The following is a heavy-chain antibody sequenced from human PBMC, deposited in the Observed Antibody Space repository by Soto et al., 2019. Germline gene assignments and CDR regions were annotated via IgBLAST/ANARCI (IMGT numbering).Heavy chain of an antibody. J-gene: IGHJ4*02. D-gene: IGHD3-16*02. V-gene: IGHV3-33*01. Sequence: LRLSCAASGFTFSNYVMHGVRQAPGKGLEWVAVIWYDGSNKYYADSVKGRFTISRDNSKNTLYVQMNSLRAEDTAVYYCARDPSHRSHSYLDYWGQATLVTVSS. CDR2: IWYDGSNK. CDR1: GFTFSNYV. CDR3: ARDPSHRSHSYLDY.